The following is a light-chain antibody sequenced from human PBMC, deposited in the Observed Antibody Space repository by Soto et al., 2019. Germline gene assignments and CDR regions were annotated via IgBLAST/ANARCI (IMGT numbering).Light chain of an antibody. CDR3: QQYGNSLTWT. V-gene: IGKV3-20*01. Sequence: EVVFTQSPGTLSLSPGERATLSCWASQSISSYLAWYQKKPGQAPRLLIYGASSRASGIPDRFSGSGSGTDFTLTISRLEPEDFAVYYCQQYGNSLTWTFGQGTKVDIK. CDR1: QSISSY. J-gene: IGKJ1*01. CDR2: GAS.